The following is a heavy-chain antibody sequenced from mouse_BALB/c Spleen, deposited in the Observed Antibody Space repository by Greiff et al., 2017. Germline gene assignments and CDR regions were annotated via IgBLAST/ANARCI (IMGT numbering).Heavy chain of an antibody. CDR2: IYPGNSDT. V-gene: IGHV1-5*01. Sequence: EVKLQQSGTVLARPGASVKMSCKASGYTFTSYWMHWVKQRPGQGLEWIGAIYPGNSDTSYNQKFKGKAKLTAVTSTSTAYMELSSLTNEDSAVYYCTRVGYGYEAAYAMDYWGQGTSVTVSS. CDR3: TRVGYGYEAAYAMDY. D-gene: IGHD1-2*01. CDR1: GYTFTSYW. J-gene: IGHJ4*01.